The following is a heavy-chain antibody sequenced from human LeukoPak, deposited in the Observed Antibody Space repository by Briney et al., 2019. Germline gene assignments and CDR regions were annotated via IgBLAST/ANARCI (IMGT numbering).Heavy chain of an antibody. J-gene: IGHJ2*01. CDR3: ARATMVRGVIIKVYWYFDL. V-gene: IGHV3-74*01. CDR1: GFTFSSYW. CDR2: INSDGSST. D-gene: IGHD3-10*01. Sequence: PGGSLRLSCAASGFTFSSYWMHWVRQAPGKGLVWVARINSDGSSTSYADSVKGRFTISRDNAKNTLYLQMNSLRAEDTAVYYCARATMVRGVIIKVYWYFDLWGRGTLVTVSS.